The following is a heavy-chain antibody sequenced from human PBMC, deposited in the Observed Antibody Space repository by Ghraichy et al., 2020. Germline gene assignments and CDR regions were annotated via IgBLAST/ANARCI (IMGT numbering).Heavy chain of an antibody. CDR1: GLAFNMYG. CDR3: AAGRVRDY. Sequence: GGSLRLSCVASGLAFNMYGMNWVRQTPGKGLEWVGRIKSKSDGGTIGYAAPVKGRFTISRDDSTNTLYLQMNSLQTDDTAVYYCAAGRVRDYWGQGTLVIVSS. CDR2: IKSKSDGGTI. V-gene: IGHV3-15*01. D-gene: IGHD3-10*01. J-gene: IGHJ4*02.